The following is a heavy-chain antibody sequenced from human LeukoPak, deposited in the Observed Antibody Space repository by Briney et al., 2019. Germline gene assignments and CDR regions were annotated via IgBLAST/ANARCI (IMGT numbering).Heavy chain of an antibody. CDR1: GFIFSTYG. Sequence: GGSLRLSCAASGFIFSTYGMHWVRQAPGKGLEWVANIKQDGSEKYYVDSVKGRFTISRDNAKNSLYLQMNSLRAEDTAVYYCARAGITIFRPDAFDIWGQGTMVTVSS. D-gene: IGHD3-3*01. CDR2: IKQDGSEK. V-gene: IGHV3-7*01. CDR3: ARAGITIFRPDAFDI. J-gene: IGHJ3*02.